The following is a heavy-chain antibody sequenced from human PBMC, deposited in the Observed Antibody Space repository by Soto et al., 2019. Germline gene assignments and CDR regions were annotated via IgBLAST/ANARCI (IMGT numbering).Heavy chain of an antibody. CDR2: IYHSGST. D-gene: IGHD2-8*01. J-gene: IGHJ4*02. CDR3: ARGRMDFDY. Sequence: SETLSLTXAVSGGSISSGGYSWSWIRQPPGKGLEWIGYIYHSGSTYYNPSLKSRVTISVDRSKNQFSLKLSSVTAADTAVYYRARGRMDFDYWGQGTLVTVSS. V-gene: IGHV4-30-2*01. CDR1: GGSISSGGYS.